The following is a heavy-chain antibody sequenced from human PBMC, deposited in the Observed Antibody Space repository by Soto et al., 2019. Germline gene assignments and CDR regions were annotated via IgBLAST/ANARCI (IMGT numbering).Heavy chain of an antibody. J-gene: IGHJ5*02. CDR2: SIPIFGTA. D-gene: IGHD6-13*01. Sequence: QVQLVQSGAEVKKPGSSVKVSCKASGGTFSSYAISWVRQAPGQGLEWMGGSIPIFGTANYAQKFEGRVTITADESTSTAYMELSSLRSEDTAVYYCARDSRRSSWVRPSYNWFAPWGQGNLFTFAS. V-gene: IGHV1-69*01. CDR1: GGTFSSYA. CDR3: ARDSRRSSWVRPSYNWFAP.